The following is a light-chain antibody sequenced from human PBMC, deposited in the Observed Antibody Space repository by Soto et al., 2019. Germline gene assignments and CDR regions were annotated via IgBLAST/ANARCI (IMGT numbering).Light chain of an antibody. J-gene: IGKJ1*01. CDR2: LGS. CDR1: QSLLHSNVYNY. V-gene: IGKV2-28*01. CDR3: MQALQTPRT. Sequence: DIVMTQSPLSLPVTPGEPASISCRSSQSLLHSNVYNYLDWYLRKPGQSPQLLIYLGSNRASGVPDRFSGSGSGTDFTLNISRVEAEDVGVYYGMQALQTPRTFGQGTKVEIK.